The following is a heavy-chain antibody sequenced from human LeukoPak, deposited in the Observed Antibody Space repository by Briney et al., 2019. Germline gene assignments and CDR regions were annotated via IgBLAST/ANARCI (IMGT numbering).Heavy chain of an antibody. D-gene: IGHD5-18*01. Sequence: SETLSLTCTVSGGSISSGSYYWSWIRQPAGKGLEWIGRIYTSGSTNYNPSLNSRVTISVDTSKNQFSLKLSSVTAADTAVYYCASHTAMANFDYWGQGTLVTVSS. CDR2: IYTSGST. CDR1: GGSISSGSYY. J-gene: IGHJ4*02. V-gene: IGHV4-61*02. CDR3: ASHTAMANFDY.